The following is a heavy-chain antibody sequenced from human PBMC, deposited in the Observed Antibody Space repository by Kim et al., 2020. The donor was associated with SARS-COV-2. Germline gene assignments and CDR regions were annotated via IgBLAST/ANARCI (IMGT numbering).Heavy chain of an antibody. CDR2: INAGNGNT. V-gene: IGHV1-3*01. CDR3: ARDLLDGFDILTGSFDY. Sequence: ASVKVSCKASGYTFTSYAMHWVRQAPGQRLEWMGWINAGNGNTKYSQKFQGRVTITRDTSASTAYMELSSLRSEDTAVYYCARDLLDGFDILTGSFDYWGKGTLVTVPS. D-gene: IGHD3-9*01. CDR1: GYTFTSYA. J-gene: IGHJ4*02.